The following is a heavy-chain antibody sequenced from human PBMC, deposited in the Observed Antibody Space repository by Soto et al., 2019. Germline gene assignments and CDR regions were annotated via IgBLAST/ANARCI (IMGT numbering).Heavy chain of an antibody. Sequence: SETLSLTCTVSGGSISSYYWSWIRQPPGKGLEWIGYIYYSGSTNYNPSLKSRVTISVDTSKNQFSLKLSSVTAADTAVYYCARRSYYYYMDVWGKGTTVTVSS. CDR3: ARRSYYYYMDV. J-gene: IGHJ6*03. CDR2: IYYSGST. V-gene: IGHV4-59*01. CDR1: GGSISSYY.